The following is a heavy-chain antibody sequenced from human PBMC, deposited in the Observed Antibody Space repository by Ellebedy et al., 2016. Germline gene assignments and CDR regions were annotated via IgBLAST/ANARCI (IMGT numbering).Heavy chain of an antibody. Sequence: GESLKISXKGSGYSFTSYWIGWVRQMPGKGLEWMGIIYPGDSDTRYSPSFQGQVTISADKSISTAYLQWSSLKASDTAMYYCARLFDPSTRDLRRNDYWGQGTLVTVSS. CDR1: GYSFTSYW. D-gene: IGHD2-15*01. J-gene: IGHJ4*02. V-gene: IGHV5-51*01. CDR2: IYPGDSDT. CDR3: ARLFDPSTRDLRRNDY.